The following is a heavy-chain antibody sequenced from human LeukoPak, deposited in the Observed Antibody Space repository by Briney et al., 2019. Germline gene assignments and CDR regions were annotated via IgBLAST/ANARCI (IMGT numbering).Heavy chain of an antibody. CDR3: ATGRTKWDLLNY. V-gene: IGHV1-24*01. J-gene: IGHJ4*02. D-gene: IGHD1-26*01. Sequence: ASVNVSCKVSGYTLTELSLHWVRQPPGKGLEWMGGLDPEDGEMIYSQKFQGRVTMTEDTSTDIAYMEMSSLRSEDTAVYYCATGRTKWDLLNYWGQGTLVTVSS. CDR1: GYTLTELS. CDR2: LDPEDGEM.